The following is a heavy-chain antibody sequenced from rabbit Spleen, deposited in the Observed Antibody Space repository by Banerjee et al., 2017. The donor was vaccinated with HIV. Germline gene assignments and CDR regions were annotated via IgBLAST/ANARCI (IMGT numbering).Heavy chain of an antibody. CDR1: GVDFSSYYY. CDR3: ANIYNTFNL. J-gene: IGHJ4*01. D-gene: IGHD7-1*01. CDR2: IYAGSSGST. Sequence: QEQLEESGGGLVKPGGTLTLTCTASGVDFSSYYYMCWVRQAPGKGLEWIACIYAGSSGSTYYASWAKGRFTISKPSSTTVTLQMTSLTAADTATYFCANIYNTFNLWGPGTLVTVS. V-gene: IGHV1S45*01.